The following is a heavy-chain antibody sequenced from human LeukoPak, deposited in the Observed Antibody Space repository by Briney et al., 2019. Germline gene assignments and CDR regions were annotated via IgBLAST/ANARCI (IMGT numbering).Heavy chain of an antibody. Sequence: PGRSRRLACAASGFTFSSYGMHWVRQAPGKGLEWVAFIRYDVSKKYYADSVEGRFTISRDNSKNTLYLQMNSLRAEDTAVYYCAKPKGWGGLYFDYWGQGTLVTVSS. CDR1: GFTFSSYG. D-gene: IGHD3-16*01. V-gene: IGHV3-30*02. CDR2: IRYDVSKK. CDR3: AKPKGWGGLYFDY. J-gene: IGHJ4*02.